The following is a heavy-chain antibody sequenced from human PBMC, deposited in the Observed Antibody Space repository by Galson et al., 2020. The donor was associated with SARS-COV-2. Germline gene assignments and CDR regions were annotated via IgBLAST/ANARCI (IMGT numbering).Heavy chain of an antibody. V-gene: IGHV3-7*01. D-gene: IGHD6-13*01. Sequence: QAGGSLRLSCAASGFTFSSSWMSWVRQAPGKGLEWVANIKQDGSEKYYVDSVKGRFTISRDNAKNSVYLQMNSLRVEDTALYYCARVSIAAVAADYWGQGTLVTVSS. CDR3: ARVSIAAVAADY. J-gene: IGHJ4*02. CDR2: IKQDGSEK. CDR1: GFTFSSSW.